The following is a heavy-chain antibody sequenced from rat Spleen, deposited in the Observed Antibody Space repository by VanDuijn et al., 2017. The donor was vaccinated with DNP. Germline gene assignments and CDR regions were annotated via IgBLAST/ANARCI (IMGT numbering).Heavy chain of an antibody. Sequence: QVQLKESGPGLVQPSQTLSLTCTVSGFSLTNYHVHWVRQPPGKGLEWMGRIQSGGRTDYNSALKSRLSISRDTSKSQVFLKMNSLQTEDTAIYFCTRGPTRGYFDYWGQGVMVTVSS. D-gene: IGHD2-1*01. V-gene: IGHV2-27*01. CDR2: IQSGGRT. J-gene: IGHJ2*01. CDR3: TRGPTRGYFDY. CDR1: GFSLTNYH.